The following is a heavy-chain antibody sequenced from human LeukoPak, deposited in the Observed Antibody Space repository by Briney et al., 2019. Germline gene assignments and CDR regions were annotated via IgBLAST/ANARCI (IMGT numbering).Heavy chain of an antibody. CDR2: IYYSGST. D-gene: IGHD3-3*01. V-gene: IGHV4-30-4*08. Sequence: SQTLSHTCTVSGGSISSGDYYWSWIRQPPGKGREWIGYIYYSGSTYYNPSLKSRVTISVDTSKNQFSLKLSSVTAADTAVYYCTRYDFWSGYYSGRGQGTLVTVSS. CDR3: TRYDFWSGYYSG. J-gene: IGHJ4*02. CDR1: GGSISSGDYY.